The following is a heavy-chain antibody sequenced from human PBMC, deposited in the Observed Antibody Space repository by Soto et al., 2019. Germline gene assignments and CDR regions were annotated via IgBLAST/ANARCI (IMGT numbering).Heavy chain of an antibody. D-gene: IGHD2-2*01. CDR1: GGSISSSSYY. CDR2: IYYSGST. J-gene: IGHJ5*02. V-gene: IGHV4-39*01. Sequence: QLQLQESGPGLVKPSETLSLTCTVSGGSISSSSYYWGWIRQPPGKGLEWIGSIYYSGSTYYNPSLKSRVTISVDSSKNQFSLKLSSVTAADTAVYYCAGIWAIPAAMSVWFDPWGQGTLVTVSS. CDR3: AGIWAIPAAMSVWFDP.